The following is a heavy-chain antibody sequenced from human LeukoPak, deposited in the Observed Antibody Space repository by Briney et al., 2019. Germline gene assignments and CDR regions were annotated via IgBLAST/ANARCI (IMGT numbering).Heavy chain of an antibody. Sequence: GGSLRLSCAASGFTFSSYAMSWFRQAQGKGLEWVSAISGSGGSTYYADSVKGRFTISRDNSKNTLYLQMNSLRAEDTAVYYCAKPVGYCSGGSCYSVDYWGQGTLVTVSS. V-gene: IGHV3-23*01. CDR1: GFTFSSYA. J-gene: IGHJ4*02. CDR3: AKPVGYCSGGSCYSVDY. D-gene: IGHD2-15*01. CDR2: ISGSGGST.